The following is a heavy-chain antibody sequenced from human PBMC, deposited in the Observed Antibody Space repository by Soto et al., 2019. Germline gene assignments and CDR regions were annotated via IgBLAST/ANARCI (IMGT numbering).Heavy chain of an antibody. CDR1: GYTFTSYA. Sequence: GASVKLSCKASGYTFTSYAIHWVRQAPGQRLEWMGWINAGNGNTKYSQKFQGRVTITRDTSASTAYMELSSLRSEDTAVYYCARDLGYALPDYWGQGTLVTVSS. J-gene: IGHJ4*02. CDR2: INAGNGNT. V-gene: IGHV1-3*01. D-gene: IGHD2-15*01. CDR3: ARDLGYALPDY.